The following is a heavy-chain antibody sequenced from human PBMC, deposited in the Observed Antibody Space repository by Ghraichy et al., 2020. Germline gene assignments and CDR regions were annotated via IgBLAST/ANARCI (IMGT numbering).Heavy chain of an antibody. CDR3: ASVCRTLDGYSYGPRGDYYYYMDV. Sequence: GGSLRLSCAASGFTVSSNYMSWVRQAPGKGLEWVSVIYSGGSTYYADSVKGRFTISRDNSKNTLYLQMNSLRAEDTAVYYCASVCRTLDGYSYGPRGDYYYYMDVWGKGTTVTVSS. CDR2: IYSGGST. V-gene: IGHV3-66*01. D-gene: IGHD5-18*01. CDR1: GFTVSSNY. J-gene: IGHJ6*03.